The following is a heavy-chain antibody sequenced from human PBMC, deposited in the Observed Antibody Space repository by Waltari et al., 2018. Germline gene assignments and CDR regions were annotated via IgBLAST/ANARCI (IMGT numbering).Heavy chain of an antibody. CDR1: GFTLSNYW. D-gene: IGHD3-22*01. CDR2: IMTAGRRE. V-gene: IGHV3-7*01. Sequence: EVQLVESGGGLVQPGGSLRLSGAASGFTLSNYWRSWVRQAPGKGPEWVANIMTAGRREYYVESLRRRSTISRDNSKNSLFLQMNSLRAEDTAVYYCVRDQWFAFDIWSQGTMVTFSS. CDR3: VRDQWFAFDI. J-gene: IGHJ3*02.